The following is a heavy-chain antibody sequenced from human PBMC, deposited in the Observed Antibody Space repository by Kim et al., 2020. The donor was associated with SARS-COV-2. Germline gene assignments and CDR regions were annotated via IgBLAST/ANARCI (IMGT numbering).Heavy chain of an antibody. CDR3: ARPSFCADGICPYYDY. D-gene: IGHD2-8*01. Sequence: ASVKVSCKASGYTFTKYGVHWVRQAPGQSPEWMGWVNAGNGDTHYSPKFQDRVTITRDTSATTAYMELSSLRSEDTAVYYCARPSFCADGICPYYDYWGQ. J-gene: IGHJ4*02. V-gene: IGHV1-3*01. CDR2: VNAGNGDT. CDR1: GYTFTKYG.